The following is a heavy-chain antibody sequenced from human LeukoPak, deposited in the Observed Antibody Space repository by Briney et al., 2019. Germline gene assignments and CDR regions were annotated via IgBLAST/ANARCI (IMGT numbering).Heavy chain of an antibody. CDR1: SGSISSYY. CDR2: IYYSGST. Sequence: SETLSLTCTVSSGSISSYYWSWIRQPPGKGLEWIGYIYYSGSTNYNPSLKSRVTISVDTSKNQFSLKLSSVTAADTAVYYCARPLTDGAFDIWGQGTMVTVSS. D-gene: IGHD3-16*01. CDR3: ARPLTDGAFDI. J-gene: IGHJ3*02. V-gene: IGHV4-59*01.